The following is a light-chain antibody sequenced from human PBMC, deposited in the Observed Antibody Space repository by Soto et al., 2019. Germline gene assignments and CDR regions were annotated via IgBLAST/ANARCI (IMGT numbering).Light chain of an antibody. Sequence: SVSGAPGQRVTISCSGNNSNFGAGSDVHWYQQLPGTAPKLLVFRNSYRPSGVPDRFSGSKSGTSASLAIAGLQAEDEADYYCQSYDNSLSAYVFGTGTKLTVL. CDR1: NSNFGAGSD. CDR2: RNS. J-gene: IGLJ1*01. CDR3: QSYDNSLSAYV. V-gene: IGLV1-40*01.